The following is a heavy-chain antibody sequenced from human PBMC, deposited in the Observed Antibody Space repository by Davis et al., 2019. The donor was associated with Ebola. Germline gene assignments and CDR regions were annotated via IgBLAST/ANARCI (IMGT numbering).Heavy chain of an antibody. CDR1: GFTFSSYA. Sequence: PGGSLRLSCAASGFTFSSYAMSWVRQAPGKGLEWVSAISGSGGSTYYAGSVKGRFTISRDNSKNTLYLQMNSLRAEDTAVYYCAKDLRSSSWQGHWFDPWGQGTLVTVSS. CDR2: ISGSGGST. J-gene: IGHJ5*02. D-gene: IGHD6-13*01. CDR3: AKDLRSSSWQGHWFDP. V-gene: IGHV3-23*01.